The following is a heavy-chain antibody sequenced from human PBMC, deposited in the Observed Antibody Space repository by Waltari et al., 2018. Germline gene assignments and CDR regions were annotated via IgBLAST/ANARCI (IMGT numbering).Heavy chain of an antibody. CDR2: IYHDGTT. CDR1: AYAITSGLY. V-gene: IGHV4-38-2*01. J-gene: IGHJ4*02. Sequence: QVQLQGSRPGLLKASETLSLPCDVSAYAITSGLYWGWCRHPPRKGLGWIATIYHDGTTFYHPSVTGRATASMDTSKNHFSLTLKSVTAADTAGYYCMRQVLGYCPSAACRRLESWGLGTLVTVSS. D-gene: IGHD2-8*02. CDR3: MRQVLGYCPSAACRRLES.